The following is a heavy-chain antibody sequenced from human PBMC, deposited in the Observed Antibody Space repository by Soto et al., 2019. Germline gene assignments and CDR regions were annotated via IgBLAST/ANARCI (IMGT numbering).Heavy chain of an antibody. D-gene: IGHD2-21*02. Sequence: GGALRLSCAASGFTFSSYAMSWVRQAPGKWLEWVSAISGSGGSTYYADSVKGRFTISRDNSKNTLYLQMNSLRAEDTAVYYYATLFGDFINSAVDYWGQGT. V-gene: IGHV3-23*01. CDR2: ISGSGGST. J-gene: IGHJ4*02. CDR1: GFTFSSYA. CDR3: ATLFGDFINSAVDY.